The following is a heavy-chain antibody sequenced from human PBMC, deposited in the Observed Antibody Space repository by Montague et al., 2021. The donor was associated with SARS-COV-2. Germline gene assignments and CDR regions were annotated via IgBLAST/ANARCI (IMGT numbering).Heavy chain of an antibody. CDR3: ARLTAGYCSGGSCYWGTGFDY. V-gene: IGHV4-31*03. D-gene: IGHD2-15*01. CDR1: GGSISSSSYY. Sequence: TLSLTCTVSGGSISSSSYYWGWIRQPPGKGLEWIGYIYYSGSTYYNPSPKSRVTISVDTSKNQFSLKLSSVTAADTAVYYCARLTAGYCSGGSCYWGTGFDYWGQGTLVTVSS. CDR2: IYYSGST. J-gene: IGHJ4*02.